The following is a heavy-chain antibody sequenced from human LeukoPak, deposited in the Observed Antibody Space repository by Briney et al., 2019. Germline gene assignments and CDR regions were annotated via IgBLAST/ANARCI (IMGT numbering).Heavy chain of an antibody. V-gene: IGHV3-23*01. CDR1: GFTFSSYA. D-gene: IGHD5-12*01. CDR2: ISGSGGST. CDR3: AKANFIVATTQDAFDI. J-gene: IGHJ3*02. Sequence: PGGSLRLSCAASGFTFSSYAMSWVRQAPGKGLEWVSAISGSGGSTYYADSVKGRFAISRDNSKNTLYLQMNSLRAEDTAVYYCAKANFIVATTQDAFDIWGQGTMVTVSS.